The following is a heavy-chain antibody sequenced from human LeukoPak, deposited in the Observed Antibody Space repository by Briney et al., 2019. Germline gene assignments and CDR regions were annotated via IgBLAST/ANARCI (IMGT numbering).Heavy chain of an antibody. CDR3: ARNMGHYDILTGYPTRGAFDI. CDR1: GYTFTTYW. Sequence: GESLKISCEGSGYTFTTYWIGWVRQMPGKGLEWMGIIYPRDSDTRYSPSFQGQVTISADKSISTAYLQWSSLKASDTAMYYCARNMGHYDILTGYPTRGAFDIWGQGTMVTVSS. J-gene: IGHJ3*02. D-gene: IGHD3-9*01. CDR2: IYPRDSDT. V-gene: IGHV5-51*01.